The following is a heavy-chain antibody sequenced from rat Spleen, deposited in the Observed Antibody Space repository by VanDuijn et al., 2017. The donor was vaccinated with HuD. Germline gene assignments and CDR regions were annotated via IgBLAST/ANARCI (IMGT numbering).Heavy chain of an antibody. Sequence: QVQLKESGPGLVQPSQTLSLSCTVSGFSLTTYPVSWVRQPPGKSLVWMGTIWAGGGINYNSAVQSRLSISRDTSKSQVFLKMNSLQPEDTGTYYCARHPPSFGVRGFDYWGQGVMVTVSS. V-gene: IGHV2-72*01. CDR2: IWAGGGI. CDR3: ARHPPSFGVRGFDY. CDR1: GFSLTTYP. J-gene: IGHJ2*01. D-gene: IGHD4-3*01.